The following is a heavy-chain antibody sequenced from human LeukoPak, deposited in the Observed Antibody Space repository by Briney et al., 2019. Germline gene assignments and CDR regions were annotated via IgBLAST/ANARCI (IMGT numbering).Heavy chain of an antibody. CDR3: TRNSGIIFGFRYSDL. V-gene: IGHV4-61*05. CDR1: GGSISSSSYY. Sequence: ETLSLTCTVSGGSISSSSYYWSWIRQPPGKGLEWIGYVYYSGGTNYNPSLKSRVTLLVDTSKNQFSLKLSSVTAADTAVYYCTRNSGIIFGFRYSDLWGRGTLVTVSS. CDR2: VYYSGGT. J-gene: IGHJ2*01. D-gene: IGHD3/OR15-3a*01.